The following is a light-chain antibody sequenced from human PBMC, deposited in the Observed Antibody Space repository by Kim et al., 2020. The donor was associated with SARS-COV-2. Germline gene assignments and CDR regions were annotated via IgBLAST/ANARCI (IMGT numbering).Light chain of an antibody. CDR1: QRISSD. J-gene: IGKJ5*01. Sequence: SPGGKATLSCRASQRISSDLAWYHQKPGQPPRLLMYGASIRATGVSARFSGSQVGTEFTLTISSLQSEDFGVYYCHQYADWPPITFGQGTRLEIK. CDR2: GAS. CDR3: HQYADWPPIT. V-gene: IGKV3-15*01.